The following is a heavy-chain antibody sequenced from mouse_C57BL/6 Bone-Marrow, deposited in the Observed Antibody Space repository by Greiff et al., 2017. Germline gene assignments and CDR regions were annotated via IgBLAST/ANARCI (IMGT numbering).Heavy chain of an antibody. CDR1: GFNIKDDY. CDR2: IDPENGDT. J-gene: IGHJ2*01. D-gene: IGHD1-1*01. Sequence: LVESGAELVRPGASVKLSCTASGFNIKDDYMHWVKQRPEQGLEWIGWIDPENGDTEYASKFQGKATITADTSSNTAYLQLSSLTSEDTAVYYCTTTTVVASFDYWGQGTTLTVSS. V-gene: IGHV14-4*01. CDR3: TTTTVVASFDY.